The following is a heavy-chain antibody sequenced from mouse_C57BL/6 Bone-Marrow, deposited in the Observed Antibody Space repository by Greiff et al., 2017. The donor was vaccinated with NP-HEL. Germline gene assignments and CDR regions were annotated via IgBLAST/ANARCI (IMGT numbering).Heavy chain of an antibody. V-gene: IGHV5-4*01. Sequence: EVHLVESGGGLVKPGGSLKLSCAASGFTFSSYAMSWVRQTPEKRLEWVATISDGGSYTYYPDNVKGRFTISRDNAKNNLYLQMSHLKSEDTAMYYCAREGDYDYEGHYWGQGTTLTVSS. CDR1: GFTFSSYA. J-gene: IGHJ2*01. CDR3: AREGDYDYEGHY. CDR2: ISDGGSYT. D-gene: IGHD2-4*01.